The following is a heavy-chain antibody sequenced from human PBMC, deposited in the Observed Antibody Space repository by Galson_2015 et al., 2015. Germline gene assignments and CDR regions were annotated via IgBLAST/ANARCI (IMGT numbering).Heavy chain of an antibody. CDR3: ARGGPSGVPPLDY. CDR2: IFHSGST. CDR1: GGSISNNNW. V-gene: IGHV4-4*02. D-gene: IGHD3-3*01. J-gene: IGHJ4*02. Sequence: SETLSLTCAVSGGSISNNNWWNWVRQPPGKGLEWIGEIFHSGSTNYNPSLKSRVTISLDKSKNQFSLKLNSVTAADTAVYYCARGGPSGVPPLDYWGQGTLVTVSS.